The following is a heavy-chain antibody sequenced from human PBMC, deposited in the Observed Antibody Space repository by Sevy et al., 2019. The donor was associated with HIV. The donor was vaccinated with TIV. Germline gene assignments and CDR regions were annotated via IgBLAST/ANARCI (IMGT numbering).Heavy chain of an antibody. J-gene: IGHJ3*02. V-gene: IGHV3-21*01. CDR3: AREWYYYDSSGYYSDAFDI. CDR1: GFTFSSYG. CDR2: ISSSSSYI. Sequence: GGSLRLSCAASGFTFSSYGMNWVRQAPGKGLEWVSSISSSSSYIYYADSVKGRFTISRDNAKNSLYLQMNSLRAEDTAVYYCAREWYYYDSSGYYSDAFDIWGQGTMVTVSS. D-gene: IGHD3-22*01.